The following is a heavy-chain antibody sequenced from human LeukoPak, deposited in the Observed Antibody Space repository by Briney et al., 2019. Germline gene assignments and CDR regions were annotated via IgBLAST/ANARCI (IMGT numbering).Heavy chain of an antibody. CDR3: ARDHRVLWFGELWGFDP. V-gene: IGHV3-7*05. Sequence: PGGSLRLSCAASGFTFSSYWMSWVRQAPGKGLEWVANIKQDGSEKHYVDSVKGRFTISRDNAKNSLYLQMNSLRAEDTAVYYCARDHRVLWFGELWGFDPWGQGTLVTVSS. CDR2: IKQDGSEK. J-gene: IGHJ5*02. D-gene: IGHD3-10*01. CDR1: GFTFSSYW.